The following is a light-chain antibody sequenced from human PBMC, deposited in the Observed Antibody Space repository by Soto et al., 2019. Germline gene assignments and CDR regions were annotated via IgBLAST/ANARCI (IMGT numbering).Light chain of an antibody. CDR3: QQYGNSQFT. CDR1: QSVSNSY. V-gene: IGKV3-20*01. J-gene: IGKJ3*01. CDR2: GAS. Sequence: EIVLTQSPGTLSLSPGERATLSCRASQSVSNSYLAWYQQKPGQAPRLLIYGASSRATGIPDRFSGSGSGTDFTLTVSRLEPEDFAVYYCQQYGNSQFTFGPGTKVDIK.